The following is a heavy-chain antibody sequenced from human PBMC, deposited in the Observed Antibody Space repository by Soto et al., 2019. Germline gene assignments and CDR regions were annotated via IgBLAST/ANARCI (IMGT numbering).Heavy chain of an antibody. CDR2: IYYSGIT. Sequence: SETLSLTCTVSGGSMRSYYWTWFRQSPGKGLEWIGYIYYSGITEYNPSLKTRVSISVDVSKNQFSLEVKSVTAADTAVYYCARVSGGSYCAAACYSDKWGQGTLVTVSS. J-gene: IGHJ4*02. D-gene: IGHD2-21*02. V-gene: IGHV4-59*01. CDR3: ARVSGGSYCAAACYSDK. CDR1: GGSMRSYY.